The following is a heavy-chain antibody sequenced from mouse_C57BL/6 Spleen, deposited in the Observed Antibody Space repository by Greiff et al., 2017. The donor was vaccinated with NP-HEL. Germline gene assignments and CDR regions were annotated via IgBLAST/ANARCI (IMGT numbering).Heavy chain of an antibody. J-gene: IGHJ2*01. CDR2: ISYDGSN. Sequence: VQLKQSGPGLVKPSQSLSLTCSVTGYSITSGYYWNWIRQFPGNKLEWMGYISYDGSNNYNPTFKNRIPITRNTSKNQIFLKLNSVTTEDTATYYCARDHWDEGVDYWGQGTTLTVSS. D-gene: IGHD4-1*01. CDR3: ARDHWDEGVDY. V-gene: IGHV3-6*01. CDR1: GYSITSGYY.